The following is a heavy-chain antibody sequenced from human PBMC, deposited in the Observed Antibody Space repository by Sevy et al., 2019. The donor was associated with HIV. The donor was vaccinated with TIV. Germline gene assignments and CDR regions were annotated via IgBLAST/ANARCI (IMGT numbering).Heavy chain of an antibody. V-gene: IGHV3-48*03. Sequence: GGSLRLSCAASGFTFSSYEMNWVRQAPGKGLEWVSYISSSGSTIYYADSVKGRFTISRDNAKNSLYLQMTSLRAEDTAVYYCAKEGQGEYYDSSGSFDYWGQGTLVTVSS. D-gene: IGHD3-22*01. CDR1: GFTFSSYE. J-gene: IGHJ4*02. CDR2: ISSSGSTI. CDR3: AKEGQGEYYDSSGSFDY.